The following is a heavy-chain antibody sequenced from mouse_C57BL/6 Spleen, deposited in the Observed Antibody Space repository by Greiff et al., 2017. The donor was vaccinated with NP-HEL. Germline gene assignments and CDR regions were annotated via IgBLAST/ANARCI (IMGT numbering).Heavy chain of an antibody. CDR2: ISGGGGNT. J-gene: IGHJ2*01. D-gene: IGHD1-1*01. CDR1: GFTFSSYT. CDR3: AVYGSSYFDY. V-gene: IGHV5-9*01. Sequence: EVKLMESGGGLVKPGGSLKLSCAASGFTFSSYTMSWVRQTPEKRLEWVATISGGGGNTYYPDSVKGRFTISRDNAKNTLYLQMSSLRSEDTALYYCAVYGSSYFDYWGQGTTLTVSS.